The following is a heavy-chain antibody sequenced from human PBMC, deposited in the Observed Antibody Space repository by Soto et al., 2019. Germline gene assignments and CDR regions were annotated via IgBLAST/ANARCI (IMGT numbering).Heavy chain of an antibody. CDR2: IYFSGVT. CDR3: ARDPWRTPPEAAFDV. V-gene: IGHV4-31*03. Sequence: SETLSLTCTVSGGSISSAGYYWSWIRQHPGKGLEWIGYIYFSGVTYYNPSLESRVTISVDTSKNQFSLRLSSLTAADTAVYYCARDPWRTPPEAAFDVWGQGTKVAVSS. J-gene: IGHJ3*01. CDR1: GGSISSAGYY. D-gene: IGHD1-1*01.